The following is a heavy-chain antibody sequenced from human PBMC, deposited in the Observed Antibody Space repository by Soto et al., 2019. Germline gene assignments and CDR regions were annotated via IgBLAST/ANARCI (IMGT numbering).Heavy chain of an antibody. CDR1: GYTFTSYG. D-gene: IGHD2-8*01. CDR2: ISAYNGNT. J-gene: IGHJ5*02. Sequence: ASVKVSCKASGYTFTSYGISWVRQAPGQGLEWMGWISAYNGNTNYAQKLQGRVTMTTDTSTSTAYMGLRSLRSDDTAVYYCARDRQWRDCTNGVCYGGWFDPWGQGTLVTVSS. V-gene: IGHV1-18*01. CDR3: ARDRQWRDCTNGVCYGGWFDP.